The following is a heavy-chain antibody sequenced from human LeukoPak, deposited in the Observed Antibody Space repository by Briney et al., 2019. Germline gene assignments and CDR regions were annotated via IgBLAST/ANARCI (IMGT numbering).Heavy chain of an antibody. D-gene: IGHD3-10*01. CDR1: GFTFSSYT. J-gene: IGHJ3*02. Sequence: PGGSLRLSCAASGFTFSSYTMSWVRQAPGKGLEWVSAISGSGGSTYYADSVKGRFTISRDNSKNTLYLQMNSLRAEDTAVYYCAKTTTYGSGVFGAFDSWGQGTMVTVSS. CDR2: ISGSGGST. CDR3: AKTTTYGSGVFGAFDS. V-gene: IGHV3-23*01.